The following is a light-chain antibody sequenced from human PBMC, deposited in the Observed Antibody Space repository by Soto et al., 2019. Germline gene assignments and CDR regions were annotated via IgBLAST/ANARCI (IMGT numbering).Light chain of an antibody. V-gene: IGLV2-8*01. CDR1: TSDIGAYNY. CDR3: SSFAGTNSFV. CDR2: EVT. Sequence: QSALTQPPSASGSPGQSVTISCTGTTSDIGAYNYVSWYQRRPGKAPKLIIYEVTRRPSGVPDRIFGSKSYTTASLTVSGLQAEDEADYYCSSFAGTNSFVFGTGTKVTVL. J-gene: IGLJ1*01.